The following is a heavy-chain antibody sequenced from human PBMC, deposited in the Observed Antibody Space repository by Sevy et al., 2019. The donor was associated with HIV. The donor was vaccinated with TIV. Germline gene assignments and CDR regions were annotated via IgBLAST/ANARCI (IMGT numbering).Heavy chain of an antibody. V-gene: IGHV3-11*01. J-gene: IGHJ6*02. D-gene: IGHD3-22*01. CDR3: VRDSPYTSDDHWYFGIDV. Sequence: GGSLRLSCAASAITFSDHYMSWIRQAPGKGLEWVAYITNSGTTKYYADSVKGRFTISRDNARNSLYLQMNSLTADDAAVYYCVRDSPYTSDDHWYFGIDVWGQGTTVTVSS. CDR2: ITNSGTTK. CDR1: AITFSDHY.